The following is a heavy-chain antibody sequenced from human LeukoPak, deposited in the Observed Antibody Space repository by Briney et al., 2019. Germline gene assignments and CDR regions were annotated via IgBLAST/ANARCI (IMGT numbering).Heavy chain of an antibody. Sequence: GVSVKVSCKASGYTFTGYYMHWVRQAPGQGLEWMGWINPNSGGTNYAQKFQGRVTMTRDTSISTAYMELSRLRSDDTAVYYCARVSGYYDSSVYYYYYMDVWGKGTTVTVSS. D-gene: IGHD3-22*01. J-gene: IGHJ6*03. CDR3: ARVSGYYDSSVYYYYYMDV. V-gene: IGHV1-2*02. CDR1: GYTFTGYY. CDR2: INPNSGGT.